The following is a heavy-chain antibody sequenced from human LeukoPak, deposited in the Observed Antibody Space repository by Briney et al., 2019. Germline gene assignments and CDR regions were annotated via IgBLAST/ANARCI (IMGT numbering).Heavy chain of an antibody. J-gene: IGHJ4*02. CDR1: GFTFSSYS. V-gene: IGHV3-23*01. Sequence: PGGSLRLSCEASGFTFSSYSMNWVGQAPGKGLEWVSAISGSGGSTYYADSVKGRFTISRDNSKNTLYLQMNSLRAEDTAVYYCAKTGTAHNWGQGTLVTVSS. D-gene: IGHD1-14*01. CDR3: AKTGTAHN. CDR2: ISGSGGST.